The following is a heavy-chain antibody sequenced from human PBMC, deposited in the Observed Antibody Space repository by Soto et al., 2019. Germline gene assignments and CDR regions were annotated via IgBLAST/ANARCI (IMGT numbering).Heavy chain of an antibody. CDR3: ARDQGWVGPSDAFDI. D-gene: IGHD1-26*01. CDR2: ISSSSSYI. V-gene: IGHV3-21*01. J-gene: IGHJ3*02. Sequence: GGSLRLSCAASGFTFSSYSMNWVRQAPGKGLEWVSSISSSSSYIYYADSVKGRFTISRDNAKNSLYLQMNSLRAEDKAVYYCARDQGWVGPSDAFDIWGQGTMVTVSS. CDR1: GFTFSSYS.